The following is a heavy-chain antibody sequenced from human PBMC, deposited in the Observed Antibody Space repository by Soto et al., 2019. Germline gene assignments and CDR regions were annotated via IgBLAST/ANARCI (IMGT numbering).Heavy chain of an antibody. CDR2: INAGNGNT. CDR3: ARIVSGVIGPLYFDY. J-gene: IGHJ4*02. V-gene: IGHV1-3*01. D-gene: IGHD3-16*02. CDR1: GYTFTSYA. Sequence: ASVKVSCKASGYTFTSYAMHWVRQAPGQRLEWMGWINAGNGNTKYSQKFQGRGTITRDTSASTAYMELSSLRSEDTAVYYCARIVSGVIGPLYFDYWGQGTLVTVSS.